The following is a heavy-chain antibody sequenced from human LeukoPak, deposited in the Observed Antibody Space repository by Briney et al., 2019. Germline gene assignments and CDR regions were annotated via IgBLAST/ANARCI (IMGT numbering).Heavy chain of an antibody. J-gene: IGHJ4*02. V-gene: IGHV3-53*01. CDR2: IYSGGSI. Sequence: GGSLRLSCAAPGFTVSGNYMSWVRQAPGKGLEWVSVIYSGGSIYYADSVKGRFTISRDNAKNSLYLQMNSLRAEDTAVYYCARDRAMIVVVPFDYWGQGTLVTVSS. CDR3: ARDRAMIVVVPFDY. CDR1: GFTVSGNY. D-gene: IGHD3-22*01.